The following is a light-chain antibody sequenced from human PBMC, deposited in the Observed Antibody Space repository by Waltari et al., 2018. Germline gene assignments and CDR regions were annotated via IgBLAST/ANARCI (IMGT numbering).Light chain of an antibody. CDR1: QTVRTTY. Sequence: EIVLTQSPGTLSLSPGERATLSCRASQTVRTTYLAWYQQKPGQAPTLLIYGASSRATGIPDMFSGSGSGTDFSLTISSLEPEDFAVYYCQHYDISPLTFGGGTKVEIK. CDR2: GAS. CDR3: QHYDISPLT. J-gene: IGKJ4*01. V-gene: IGKV3-20*01.